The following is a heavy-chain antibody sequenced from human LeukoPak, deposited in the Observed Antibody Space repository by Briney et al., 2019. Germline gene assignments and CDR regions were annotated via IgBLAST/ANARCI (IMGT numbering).Heavy chain of an antibody. D-gene: IGHD6-19*01. CDR2: INPNSGGT. V-gene: IGHV1-2*02. J-gene: IGHJ4*02. Sequence: ASVKVSCKASGYTFTGYYMHWVRQAPGQGLEWMGWINPNSGGTNYAQKFQGRVTMTRDTSISTAYMELSRLRSDDTAVYYCARSAVAGILSIYYWGQGTLVTVSS. CDR3: ARSAVAGILSIYY. CDR1: GYTFTGYY.